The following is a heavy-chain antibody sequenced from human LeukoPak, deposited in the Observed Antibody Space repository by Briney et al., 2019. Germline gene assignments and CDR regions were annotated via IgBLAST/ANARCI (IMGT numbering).Heavy chain of an antibody. D-gene: IGHD2-2*01. Sequence: ASVKVSCKASGYTFTGYYMHWVRQAPGQGLEWMGWINPNGGGTNYAQKFQGWVTMTRDTSISTAYMELSRLRSDDTAVYYCAIGVPAAYDAFDIWGQGTMVTVSS. CDR2: INPNGGGT. CDR3: AIGVPAAYDAFDI. J-gene: IGHJ3*02. CDR1: GYTFTGYY. V-gene: IGHV1-2*04.